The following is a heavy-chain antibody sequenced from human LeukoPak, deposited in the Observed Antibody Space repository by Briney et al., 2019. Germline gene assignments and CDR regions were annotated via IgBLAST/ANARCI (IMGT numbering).Heavy chain of an antibody. Sequence: SETLSLTCILSGGSLNNYHWSWIRQPAGKGLEWIAQIHSSGSTNYNPPLKSRVTMSIDTPENQLSLTLTSVTAADTAVYYCARRDISSGWSFDSWGQGTLVTVSS. J-gene: IGHJ4*02. V-gene: IGHV4-4*07. CDR2: IHSSGST. CDR3: ARRDISSGWSFDS. D-gene: IGHD6-19*01. CDR1: GGSLNNYH.